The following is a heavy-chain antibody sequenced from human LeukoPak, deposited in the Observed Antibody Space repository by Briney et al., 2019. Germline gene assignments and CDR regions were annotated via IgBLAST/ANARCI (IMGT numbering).Heavy chain of an antibody. CDR2: IDPSDSYT. J-gene: IGHJ5*02. D-gene: IGHD3-10*01. CDR1: GYSFTSYW. CDR3: ATYYGSGGVWFDP. Sequence: GESLKISCRGSGYSFTSYWIGWVRQMPGKGLEWMGRIDPSDSYTNYSPSFQGHVTISADKSISTAYLQWSSLKASDTAMYYCATYYGSGGVWFDPWGQGTLVTVSS. V-gene: IGHV5-10-1*01.